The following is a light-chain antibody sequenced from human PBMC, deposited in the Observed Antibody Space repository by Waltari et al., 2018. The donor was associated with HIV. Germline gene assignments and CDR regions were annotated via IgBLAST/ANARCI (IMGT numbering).Light chain of an antibody. CDR2: HVS. V-gene: IGLV3-21*02. CDR3: QVWDTFSEHRV. CDR1: NIGSKS. Sequence: YQLTPAPSVSVAPGHTHRIICEGNNIGSKSVHCYQQKAGQAPTVVVHHVSDRPSEIPARFSGSNSENTATLTISGVEAGDEADYYCQVWDTFSEHRVFGGGTKLTVL. J-gene: IGLJ3*02.